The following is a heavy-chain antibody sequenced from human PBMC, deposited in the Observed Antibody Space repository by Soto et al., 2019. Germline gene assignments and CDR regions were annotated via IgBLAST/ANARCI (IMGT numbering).Heavy chain of an antibody. V-gene: IGHV3-33*01. CDR1: GFTFSSYG. CDR2: IWYDGSNK. D-gene: IGHD6-19*01. Sequence: GESLRLSCAASGFTFSSYGMHWVRQAPGKGLEWVAVIWYDGSNKYYADSVKGRLTISRDNSKNTLHLQMNSLRAEDTAVYYCARDRGIAVAGPDYWGQGTLVTV. J-gene: IGHJ4*02. CDR3: ARDRGIAVAGPDY.